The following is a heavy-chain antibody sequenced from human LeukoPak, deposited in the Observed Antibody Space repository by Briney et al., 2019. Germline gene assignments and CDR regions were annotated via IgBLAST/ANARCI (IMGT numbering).Heavy chain of an antibody. CDR3: ASHGGGCDYAGAAGNWFDP. CDR2: IIPIFGTA. CDR1: GGTFSSYA. D-gene: IGHD5-12*01. J-gene: IGHJ5*02. Sequence: SVKVSCKASGGTFSSYAISWVRQAPGQGLEWMGGIIPIFGTANYAQKFQGRVTITTDESTSTAYMELSSLRSEDTAVYYCASHGGGCDYAGAAGNWFDPWGQGTLVTVSS. V-gene: IGHV1-69*05.